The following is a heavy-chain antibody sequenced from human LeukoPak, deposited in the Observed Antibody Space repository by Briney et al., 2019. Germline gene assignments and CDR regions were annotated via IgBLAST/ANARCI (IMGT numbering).Heavy chain of an antibody. CDR2: IIPILGIA. J-gene: IGHJ6*02. Sequence: SVKVSCKASGGTFSSYAISWVRQAPGQGLEWMGKIIPILGIANYAQKFQGRVTITADKSTSTAYMELSSLRSEDTAVYYCARDPIAVAGTALGYYYGMDVWGQGTTVTVSS. CDR1: GGTFSSYA. V-gene: IGHV1-69*04. D-gene: IGHD6-19*01. CDR3: ARDPIAVAGTALGYYYGMDV.